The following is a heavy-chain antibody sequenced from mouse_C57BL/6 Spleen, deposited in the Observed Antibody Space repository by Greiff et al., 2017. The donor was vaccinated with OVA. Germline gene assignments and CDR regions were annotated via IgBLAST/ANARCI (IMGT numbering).Heavy chain of an antibody. V-gene: IGHV1-82*01. D-gene: IGHD2-4*01. CDR1: GYAFSSSW. CDR3: ARANYYDYDAWFAD. CDR2: IYPGDGDT. Sequence: VQLQESGPELVKPGASVKISCKASGYAFSSSWMNWVKQRPGKGLEWIGRIYPGDGDTNYNGKFKGKATLTADKSSSTAYMQLSSLTSEDSAVYFCARANYYDYDAWFADWGQGTLVTVSA. J-gene: IGHJ3*01.